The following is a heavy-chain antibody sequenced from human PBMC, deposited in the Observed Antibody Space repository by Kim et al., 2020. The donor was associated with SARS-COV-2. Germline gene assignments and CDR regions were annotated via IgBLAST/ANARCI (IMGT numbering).Heavy chain of an antibody. J-gene: IGHJ4*02. V-gene: IGHV3-13*01. Sequence: GGSLRLSCAASGFTFSSYDMHWVRQATGKGLEWVSAIGTAGDTYYPGSVKGRFTISRENAKNSLYLQMNSLRAGDTAVYYCARGLYCSGGSCYTGIDYWGQGTLVTVSS. CDR1: GFTFSSYD. CDR2: IGTAGDT. CDR3: ARGLYCSGGSCYTGIDY. D-gene: IGHD2-15*01.